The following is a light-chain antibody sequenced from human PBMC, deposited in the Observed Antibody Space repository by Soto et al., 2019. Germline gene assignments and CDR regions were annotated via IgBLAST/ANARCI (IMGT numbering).Light chain of an antibody. Sequence: QSALTQPRSVSGSPGQSVTISCTGTSNNVGGYNYVSWYQQHPGKAPKLMIYDVTKRLSGVPDRFSGSKSGNTASLTISGLQGEDEADYYCCSYGGNYFGTGTKLTVL. CDR3: CSYGGNY. J-gene: IGLJ1*01. CDR1: SNNVGGYNY. CDR2: DVT. V-gene: IGLV2-11*01.